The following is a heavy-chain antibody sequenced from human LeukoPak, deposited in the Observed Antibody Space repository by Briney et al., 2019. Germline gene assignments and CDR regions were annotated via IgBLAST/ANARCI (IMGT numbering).Heavy chain of an antibody. CDR3: ARGTWIQLSRDY. CDR1: GFRFSDYH. V-gene: IGHV3-11*06. J-gene: IGHJ4*02. D-gene: IGHD5-18*01. Sequence: GGSLRLSCAASGFRFSDYHMNWVRQAPGKGLEWVSFITNTSRNTFYADSVKGRFTISRDNAKNSLYLQMNSLRAEDTAVYYCARGTWIQLSRDYWGQGTLVTVSS. CDR2: ITNTSRNT.